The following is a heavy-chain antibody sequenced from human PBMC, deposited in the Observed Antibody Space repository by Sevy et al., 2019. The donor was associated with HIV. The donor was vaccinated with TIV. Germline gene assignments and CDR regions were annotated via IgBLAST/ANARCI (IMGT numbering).Heavy chain of an antibody. J-gene: IGHJ4*02. D-gene: IGHD6-19*01. V-gene: IGHV4-39*01. CDR2: FYYSEST. CDR3: ARAFRAVAGSYYFDY. CDR1: GGSISISSYY. Sequence: SETLSLTCTVSGGSISISSYYWGWIRQPSGKGLEWSWSFYYSESTYYNPSLKSRVTMSVDTSKNQFSLKLSSVTAADTAVYYCARAFRAVAGSYYFDYWGQGTLVTVSS.